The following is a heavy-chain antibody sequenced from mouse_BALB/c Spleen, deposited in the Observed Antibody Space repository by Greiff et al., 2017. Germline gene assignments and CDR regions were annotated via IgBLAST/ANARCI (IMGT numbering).Heavy chain of an antibody. Sequence: EVQLVESGGGLVKPGGSLKLSCAASGFTFSSYAMSWVRQTPEKRLEWVASISSGGSTYYPDSVKGRFTISRDNARNILYLQMSSLRSEDTAMYYCARGGDYYGSRGAMDYWGQGTSVTVSS. CDR2: ISSGGST. D-gene: IGHD1-1*01. J-gene: IGHJ4*01. CDR1: GFTFSSYA. V-gene: IGHV5-6-5*01. CDR3: ARGGDYYGSRGAMDY.